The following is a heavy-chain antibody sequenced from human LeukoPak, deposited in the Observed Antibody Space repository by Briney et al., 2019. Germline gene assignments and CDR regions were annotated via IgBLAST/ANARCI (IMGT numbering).Heavy chain of an antibody. V-gene: IGHV4-34*01. D-gene: IGHD4-17*01. Sequence: PSETLSLTCGVSGTSFTSYYWSWIRQTPGKGLEWIGEVNHSAYTNMNPSLKSRVTISVDTSKNQFSLMMTSVTAADTAVYFCARMTTGHDYWGQGTLVTVSS. J-gene: IGHJ4*02. CDR1: GTSFTSYY. CDR2: VNHSAYT. CDR3: ARMTTGHDY.